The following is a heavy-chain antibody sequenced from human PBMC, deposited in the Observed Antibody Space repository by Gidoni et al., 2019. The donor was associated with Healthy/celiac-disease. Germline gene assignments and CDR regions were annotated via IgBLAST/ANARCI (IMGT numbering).Heavy chain of an antibody. CDR3: ARDRPDTAMAVPGDFWFDP. J-gene: IGHJ5*02. Sequence: QVQLQQWGAGLLKPSETLSLTCAVYGGSFSGYYWSWIRQPPGKGLEWIGEINHSGSTNYNPSLKSRVTISVDTSKNQFSLKLSSVTAADTAVYYCARDRPDTAMAVPGDFWFDPWGQGTLVTVSS. CDR2: INHSGST. CDR1: GGSFSGYY. V-gene: IGHV4-34*01. D-gene: IGHD5-18*01.